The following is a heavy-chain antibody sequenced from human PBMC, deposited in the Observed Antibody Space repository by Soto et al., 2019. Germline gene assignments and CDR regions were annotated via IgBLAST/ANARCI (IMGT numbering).Heavy chain of an antibody. D-gene: IGHD2-2*01. V-gene: IGHV4-59*01. Sequence: SETLSLTCSVSGGSISNYYGSWIRQPPGKGLEWIGYIYYNGNTHYNPSLRSRVTMSVDTSKNQFSLTLNSVTAADTAFYYCARAGLLVVPAGILQLDHWGQGSLVTVSS. J-gene: IGHJ4*02. CDR3: ARAGLLVVPAGILQLDH. CDR2: IYYNGNT. CDR1: GGSISNYY.